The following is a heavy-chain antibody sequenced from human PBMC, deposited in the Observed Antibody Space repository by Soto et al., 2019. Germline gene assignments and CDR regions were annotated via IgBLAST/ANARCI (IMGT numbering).Heavy chain of an antibody. V-gene: IGHV4-4*07. Sequence: SETLSLICPVPGGSISSYYWSWIRQPAGKGLEWIGRIYTSGSTNYYPSLKSRVTMSVDTSKNQFSLKLSSVTAAHTAVYYCAREITDYYDSSGPNWFGPWGQGTLVTVSS. D-gene: IGHD3-22*01. J-gene: IGHJ5*02. CDR2: IYTSGST. CDR3: AREITDYYDSSGPNWFGP. CDR1: GGSISSYY.